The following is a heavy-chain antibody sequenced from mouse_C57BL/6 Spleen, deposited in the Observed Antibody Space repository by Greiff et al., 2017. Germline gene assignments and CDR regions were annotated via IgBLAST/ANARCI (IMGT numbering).Heavy chain of an antibody. CDR2: IHPNSGST. D-gene: IGHD2-3*01. V-gene: IGHV1-64*01. CDR1: GYTFTSYW. CDR3: ARGGYYMGYFDV. Sequence: QVQLQQPGAELVKPGASVKLSCKASGYTFTSYWMHWVKQRPGQGLEWIGMIHPNSGSTNYNEKFKSKATLTVDKSSSTAYMQLSSLTSEDSAVYYCARGGYYMGYFDVWGTGTTVTVSS. J-gene: IGHJ1*03.